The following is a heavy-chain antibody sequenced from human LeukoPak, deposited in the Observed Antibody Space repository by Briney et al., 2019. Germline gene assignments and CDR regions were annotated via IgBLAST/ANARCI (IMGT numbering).Heavy chain of an antibody. J-gene: IGHJ4*02. CDR2: INHSGST. Sequence: PSETLSLTCAVYGGSFSGYYWSWIRQPPGKGLEWIGEINHSGSTNYNPSLKSRVTISVDTSKNQFSLKLSSVTAADTAVYYCARHDYGVMDYWGQGTLVTVSS. V-gene: IGHV4-34*01. CDR3: ARHDYGVMDY. D-gene: IGHD4-17*01. CDR1: GGSFSGYY.